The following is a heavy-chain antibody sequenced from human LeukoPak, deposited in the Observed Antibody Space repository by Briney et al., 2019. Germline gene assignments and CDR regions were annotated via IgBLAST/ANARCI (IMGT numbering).Heavy chain of an antibody. CDR1: GFTFSGSA. Sequence: GGSLRLSCAASGFTFSGSAMHWVHRASGKGLEWVGRIRSKANSYATAYAASVEGRFTISRNDSKNTAYLQMNSLKTEDTAVYYCTRHSPSYYYDSSGYYRNAEYFQHWGQGTLVTVSS. J-gene: IGHJ1*01. CDR2: IRSKANSYAT. CDR3: TRHSPSYYYDSSGYYRNAEYFQH. V-gene: IGHV3-73*01. D-gene: IGHD3-22*01.